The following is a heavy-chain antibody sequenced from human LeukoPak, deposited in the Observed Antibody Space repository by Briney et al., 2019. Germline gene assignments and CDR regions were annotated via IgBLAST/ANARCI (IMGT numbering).Heavy chain of an antibody. Sequence: GGSLRLSCAASGFTFSNYAMHWVRQAPGKGLEWVAVISFDGSNKYYADSVKGRFTISRDNSKNTLYFQMNSLRAEDTAIYYCVKDFLHGPHIEPVGSVGPFDYWGQGTLVTVSS. V-gene: IGHV3-30*04. CDR1: GFTFSNYA. J-gene: IGHJ4*02. CDR2: ISFDGSNK. CDR3: VKDFLHGPHIEPVGSVGPFDY. D-gene: IGHD2-2*01.